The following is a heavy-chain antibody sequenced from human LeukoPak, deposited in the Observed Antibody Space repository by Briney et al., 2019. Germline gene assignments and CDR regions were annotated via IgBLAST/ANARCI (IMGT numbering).Heavy chain of an antibody. CDR2: IRYDGSNK. J-gene: IGHJ4*02. Sequence: GRSLRLSCAASGFTFSSYGMHWVRQAPGKGLEWVAFIRYDGSNKYYADSVKGRFTISRDNSKNTLYLQMNSLRAEDTAVYYCAKDQGGSGYSALDYWGQGTLVTVSS. D-gene: IGHD3-22*01. CDR1: GFTFSSYG. V-gene: IGHV3-30*02. CDR3: AKDQGGSGYSALDY.